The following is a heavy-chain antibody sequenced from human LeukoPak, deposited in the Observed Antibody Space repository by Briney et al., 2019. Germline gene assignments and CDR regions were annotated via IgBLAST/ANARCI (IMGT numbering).Heavy chain of an antibody. V-gene: IGHV4-4*07. CDR1: GGSISSYY. CDR2: IYTSGST. CDR3: ARDGYDFWSGYYYFDY. Sequence: PSETLSLTCTVSGGSISSYYWSWIRQPAGKGLEWIGRIYTSGSTNYNPSLKSRVTMSVDTSKNQFSLKLSSVTAADTAVHYCARDGYDFWSGYYYFDYWGQGTLVTVSS. J-gene: IGHJ4*02. D-gene: IGHD3-3*01.